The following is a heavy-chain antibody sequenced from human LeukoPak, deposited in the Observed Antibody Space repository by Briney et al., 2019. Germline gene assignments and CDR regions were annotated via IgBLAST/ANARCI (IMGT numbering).Heavy chain of an antibody. CDR2: ISSSGSTI. CDR1: GFTFSSYE. J-gene: IGHJ5*01. D-gene: IGHD3-10*01. Sequence: PGGSLRLSCAASGFTFSSYEMNWVRQAPGKGLEWVSYISSSGSTIYYADSVKGRFTISRDNAKNSLYLQMNSLRVDDTAIYYCAKAATYFYGSVTYDWFESWGQGTLVTVSS. V-gene: IGHV3-48*03. CDR3: AKAATYFYGSVTYDWFES.